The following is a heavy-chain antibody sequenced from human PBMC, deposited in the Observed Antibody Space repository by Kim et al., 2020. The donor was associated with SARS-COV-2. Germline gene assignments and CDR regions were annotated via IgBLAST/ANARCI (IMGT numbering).Heavy chain of an antibody. D-gene: IGHD6-13*01. CDR3: AKDAPYSSNWYDAFDI. V-gene: IGHV3-43*02. Sequence: GGSLRLSCAASGFTFHNYAMHWVRQAPGKGLEWVSVISGDGGGTHYADSVKGRFTISRDNSKNSLYLQMKSLRIEDTGLYYCAKDAPYSSNWYDAFDIWGQGTMVSVSS. CDR2: ISGDGGGT. CDR1: GFTFHNYA. J-gene: IGHJ3*02.